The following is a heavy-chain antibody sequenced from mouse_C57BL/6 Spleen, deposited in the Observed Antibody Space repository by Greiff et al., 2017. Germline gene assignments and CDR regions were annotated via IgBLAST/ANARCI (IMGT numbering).Heavy chain of an antibody. CDR3: ARHVGSSCDWYFDV. CDR2: ISSGGSYT. Sequence: EVKVVESGGDLVKPGGSLKLSCAASGFTFSSYGMSWVRQTPDKRLEWVATISSGGSYTYYPDSVKGRFTISRDNAKNTLYLQMSSLKSEDTAMYYCARHVGSSCDWYFDVWGTGTTVTVSS. D-gene: IGHD1-1*01. CDR1: GFTFSSYG. J-gene: IGHJ1*03. V-gene: IGHV5-6*01.